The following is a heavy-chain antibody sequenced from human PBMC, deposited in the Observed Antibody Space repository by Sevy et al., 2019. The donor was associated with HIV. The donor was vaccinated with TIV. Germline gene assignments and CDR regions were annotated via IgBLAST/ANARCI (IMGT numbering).Heavy chain of an antibody. D-gene: IGHD1-26*01. J-gene: IGHJ6*02. CDR1: GFSFSYYG. CDR3: ANAYSGSYSHSYLYALDV. CDR2: ISHDGITD. Sequence: GGSLRLSCIGSGFSFSYYGIHWVRQAPGKGLDWVALISHDGITDYYADSVKGRFTNSRDKSKNTVYLEMNSLRNEDTAIYFCANAYSGSYSHSYLYALDVWGQGTTVTVSS. V-gene: IGHV3-30*18.